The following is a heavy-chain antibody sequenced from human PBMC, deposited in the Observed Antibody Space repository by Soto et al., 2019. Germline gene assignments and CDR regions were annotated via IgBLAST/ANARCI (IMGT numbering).Heavy chain of an antibody. V-gene: IGHV4-34*01. J-gene: IGHJ4*02. CDR2: ISHSGST. Sequence: XXTLCLTCAVYGGSFSGYYGRWILQPPGKGLEWSGYISHSGSTYYNPSLKSRVTISVDRSKNQFSLKLSSVTAADTAVYYCAAGGGLPRYYWGQGTLVTVSS. CDR1: GGSFSGYY. CDR3: AAGGGLPRYY. D-gene: IGHD5-12*01.